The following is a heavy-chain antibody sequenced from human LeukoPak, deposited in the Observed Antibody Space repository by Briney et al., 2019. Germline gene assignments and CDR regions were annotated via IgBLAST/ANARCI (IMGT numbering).Heavy chain of an antibody. CDR3: GRYNYGDYANWFDP. D-gene: IGHD4-17*01. Sequence: KPSETLSLTCAVFGGSFSGYYWSWVRQPPGKGLEWIGEINHSGSTNYNPSLKSRVTISVDTSKNQFSLKLSSVTAADTAVYYCGRYNYGDYANWFDPWGQGTLVTVSS. CDR2: INHSGST. V-gene: IGHV4-34*01. J-gene: IGHJ5*02. CDR1: GGSFSGYY.